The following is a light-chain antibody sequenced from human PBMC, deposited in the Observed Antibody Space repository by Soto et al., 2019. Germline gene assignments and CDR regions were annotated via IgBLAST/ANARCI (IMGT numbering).Light chain of an antibody. J-gene: IGKJ1*01. CDR1: QSVSSY. CDR3: QHYSDWPRT. V-gene: IGKV3-15*01. CDR2: GAS. Sequence: EIVLTQSPATLSLSPGERATLSCRASQSVSSYLAWYQQKLGQSPRLLMFGASTRATGIPARFSGSGSGTEFTLTISSLQSEDFAVYYCQHYSDWPRTFGLGTKVDIK.